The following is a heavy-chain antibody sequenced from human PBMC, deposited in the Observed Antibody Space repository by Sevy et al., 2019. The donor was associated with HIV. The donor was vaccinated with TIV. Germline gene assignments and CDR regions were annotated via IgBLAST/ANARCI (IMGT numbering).Heavy chain of an antibody. CDR1: GYTLTELS. V-gene: IGHV1-24*01. CDR3: ATRPYSSGWYFGWFDY. Sequence: ASVKVSCKVSGYTLTELSMHWVRQAPGKGLEWMGGFDPEDGETINAQKFQGRVTMTEDTSTDTAYMELSSLRSEDTAVYYCATRPYSSGWYFGWFDYWGQGTLVTVSS. CDR2: FDPEDGET. J-gene: IGHJ4*02. D-gene: IGHD6-19*01.